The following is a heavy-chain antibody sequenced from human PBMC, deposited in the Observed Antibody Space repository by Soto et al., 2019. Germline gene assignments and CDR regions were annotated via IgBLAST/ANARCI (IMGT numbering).Heavy chain of an antibody. V-gene: IGHV1-46*01. D-gene: IGHD5-18*01. CDR1: GYTFTHYY. CDR3: ATSVNSAMAFDD. CDR2: INPNGGST. Sequence: EASVKVSCKASGYTFTHYYMHWVRQAPGQGLEWMGIINPNGGSTTYAQRFRAGFTMTRDTSTSTVYMELSSLRSEDSAVYYCATSVNSAMAFDDWGQGTLVTVSS. J-gene: IGHJ4*02.